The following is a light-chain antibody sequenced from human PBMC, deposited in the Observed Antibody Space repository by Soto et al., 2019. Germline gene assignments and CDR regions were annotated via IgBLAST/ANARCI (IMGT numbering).Light chain of an antibody. CDR1: QSVSSN. CDR3: QQYTKWPLFT. Sequence: EIVMTQSPATLYVSPGERATLSCSASQSVSSNLAWYQQRRGQAPRLLIYGTSTRATGIPARFSGSGSGTEFTLTISSLQSEDVAVYYCQQYTKWPLFTFGPGTRVD. V-gene: IGKV3-15*01. CDR2: GTS. J-gene: IGKJ3*01.